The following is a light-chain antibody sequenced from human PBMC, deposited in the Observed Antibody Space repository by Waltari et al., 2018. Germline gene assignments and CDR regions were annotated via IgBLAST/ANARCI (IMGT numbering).Light chain of an antibody. CDR3: QQYGRSWNT. V-gene: IGKV3-20*01. J-gene: IGKJ2*01. Sequence: EIVLTQSPGTLSLSPGERATLSCRASQCVSSSYLAWYQQNPGQAPRLLIYGASSRATGIPDRFSGSGSGTDFTLTISRLEPEDFAVYYCQQYGRSWNTFGQGTKLEIK. CDR2: GAS. CDR1: QCVSSSY.